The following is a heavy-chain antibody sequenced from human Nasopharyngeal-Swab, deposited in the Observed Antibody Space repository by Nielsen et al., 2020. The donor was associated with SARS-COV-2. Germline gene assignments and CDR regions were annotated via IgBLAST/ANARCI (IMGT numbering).Heavy chain of an antibody. CDR2: ISGSGGST. Sequence: GGSLRLSCAASGFTFSSSAMSWVRQAPGKGLDWVSAISGSGGSTYYADSVKGRFTISRDNSKHTLYLQMNSLRAEDTAVYYCAKAEGSYYYYYGMDVWGQGTTVTVSS. D-gene: IGHD6-13*01. CDR1: GFTFSSSA. CDR3: AKAEGSYYYYYGMDV. V-gene: IGHV3-23*01. J-gene: IGHJ6*02.